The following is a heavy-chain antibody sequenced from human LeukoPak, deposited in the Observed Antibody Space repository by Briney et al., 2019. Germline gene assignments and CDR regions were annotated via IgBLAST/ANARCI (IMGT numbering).Heavy chain of an antibody. J-gene: IGHJ4*02. V-gene: IGHV4-4*07. Sequence: PSETLSLTCTVSGGSISSYYWSWIRQPAGKGLEWIGRIYTSGSTNYNPSLKSRVTMSVDTSKNQSSLKLSSVTAADTAVYHCARGGPYGSGWYGFDYWGQGTLVTVSS. CDR1: GGSISSYY. CDR3: ARGGPYGSGWYGFDY. D-gene: IGHD6-19*01. CDR2: IYTSGST.